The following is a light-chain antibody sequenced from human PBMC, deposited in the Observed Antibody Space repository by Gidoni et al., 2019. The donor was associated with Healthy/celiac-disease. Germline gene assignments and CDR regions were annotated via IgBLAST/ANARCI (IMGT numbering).Light chain of an antibody. CDR1: QSISSY. Sequence: DIQMTQSPCSLSASVGDRVTITCRASQSISSYLNWYQQKPGKDPKLLIYAASSLQSGVPSRFSGSGSGTDFTSTISSLQPEDFANYYCQQSYRTRYTFGQGTKLEIK. J-gene: IGKJ2*01. CDR2: AAS. V-gene: IGKV1-39*01. CDR3: QQSYRTRYT.